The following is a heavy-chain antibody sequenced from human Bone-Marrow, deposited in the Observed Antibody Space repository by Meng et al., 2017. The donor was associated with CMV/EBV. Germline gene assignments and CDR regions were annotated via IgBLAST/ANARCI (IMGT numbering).Heavy chain of an antibody. Sequence: GESLKISCAASGFTFSSYAMHWVRQAPGKGLEWVAVISYDGSNKYYADSVKGRFTISRDNSKNTLYLQMNSLRADDAAIYYCAKILQAHIIAYYYGMDVWGQGTPVTVSS. CDR1: GFTFSSYA. V-gene: IGHV3-30*04. CDR3: AKILQAHIIAYYYGMDV. J-gene: IGHJ6*01. CDR2: ISYDGSNK. D-gene: IGHD4-11*01.